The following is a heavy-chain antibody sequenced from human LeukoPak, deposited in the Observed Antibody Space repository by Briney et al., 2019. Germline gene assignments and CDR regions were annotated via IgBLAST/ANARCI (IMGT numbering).Heavy chain of an antibody. CDR3: ARVKLYSSSPGYMDV. CDR1: GGSISSSSYY. V-gene: IGHV4-39*07. J-gene: IGHJ6*03. CDR2: IYYSGST. D-gene: IGHD6-6*01. Sequence: SETLSLTCTVSGGSISSSSYYWGWIRQPPGKGLEWIGSIYYSGSTYHNPSLKSRVTISVDTSKNQFSLKLSSVTAADTAVYYCARVKLYSSSPGYMDVWGKGTTVTVSS.